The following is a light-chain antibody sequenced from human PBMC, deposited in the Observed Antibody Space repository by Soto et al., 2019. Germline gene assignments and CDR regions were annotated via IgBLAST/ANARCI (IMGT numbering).Light chain of an antibody. CDR2: GAS. V-gene: IGKV3-20*01. Sequence: NVLTQSPGTLSLSPGEGATLSCRASQSISSNYLAWYHQKPGQAPRLLIYGASSRATDIPDRFRGSGSGRDFVLNISRLEPEDSGVYYCQQYSSSPRTFGQGTKVVIK. CDR3: QQYSSSPRT. CDR1: QSISSNY. J-gene: IGKJ1*01.